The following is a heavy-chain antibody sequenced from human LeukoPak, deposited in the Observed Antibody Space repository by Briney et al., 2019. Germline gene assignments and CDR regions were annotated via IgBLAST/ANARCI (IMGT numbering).Heavy chain of an antibody. CDR2: INSDGSST. CDR3: AKRWKDYSSGWYDAFDI. D-gene: IGHD6-19*01. J-gene: IGHJ3*02. CDR1: GFTFSSYW. Sequence: PGGSLRLSCAASGFTFSSYWMHWVRQAPGKGLVWVSRINSDGSSTSYADSVKGRFTISRDNAKNTLYLQMNSLRAEDTAVYYCAKRWKDYSSGWYDAFDIWGQGTMVTVSS. V-gene: IGHV3-74*01.